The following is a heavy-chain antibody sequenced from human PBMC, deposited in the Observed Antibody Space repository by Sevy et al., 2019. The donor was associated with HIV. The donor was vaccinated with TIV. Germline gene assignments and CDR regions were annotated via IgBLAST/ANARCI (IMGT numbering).Heavy chain of an antibody. D-gene: IGHD6-19*01. V-gene: IGHV3-30-3*01. Sequence: GGSLRLSCAASGLTFSSHAMHWVRQAPGKGLEWVAVISSAGSKKYYADSVKGRFTISRDNPKNTLYLQMNSLRPEDTAVYYCTRDAGYSIAWSPSDYWGQGTLVTVSS. J-gene: IGHJ4*02. CDR2: ISSAGSKK. CDR1: GLTFSSHA. CDR3: TRDAGYSIAWSPSDY.